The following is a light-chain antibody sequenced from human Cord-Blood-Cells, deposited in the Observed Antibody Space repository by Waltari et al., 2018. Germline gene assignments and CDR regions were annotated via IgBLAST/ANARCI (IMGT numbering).Light chain of an antibody. Sequence: QSVLTQPPSVSEAPRQRVTISCSGSSSKIGTNAVNWYQQLPGKAPKLLIYYDDLLPSGVSDRFSGSKSGTSASLAISGLQSEDEADYYCAAWDDSLNGWVFGGGTKLTVL. V-gene: IGLV1-36*01. CDR3: AAWDDSLNGWV. CDR1: SSKIGTNA. CDR2: YDD. J-gene: IGLJ3*02.